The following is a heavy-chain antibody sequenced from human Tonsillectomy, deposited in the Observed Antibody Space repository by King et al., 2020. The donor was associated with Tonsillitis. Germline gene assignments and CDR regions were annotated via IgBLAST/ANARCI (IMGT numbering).Heavy chain of an antibody. D-gene: IGHD3/OR15-3a*01. Sequence: VQLVESGAEVKKPGESLKISCKCSGYDFTTYWIGWVRQMPGKGLEWMGIIYPRDSDTRYSPSFQGQVTFSADKSISTAYLQWSSLEASDTAMYYCTRLKGSGTGADYWGQGTLVTVSS. CDR2: IYPRDSDT. CDR3: TRLKGSGTGADY. J-gene: IGHJ4*02. V-gene: IGHV5-51*01. CDR1: GYDFTTYW.